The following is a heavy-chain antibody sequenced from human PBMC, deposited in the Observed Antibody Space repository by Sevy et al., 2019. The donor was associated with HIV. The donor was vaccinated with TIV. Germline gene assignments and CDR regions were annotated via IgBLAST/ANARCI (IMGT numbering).Heavy chain of an antibody. V-gene: IGHV1-8*01. CDR2: INPNTGKT. Sequence: ASVKVSCETSGYTFTSYEINWVRLVSGQGLVYMGWINPNTGKTGYVQKFQGRFTMTVDTSKTTAYMELSNLKPDDTAMYYCSRRAFNDYWGQGTLVTVSS. CDR3: SRRAFNDY. J-gene: IGHJ4*02. CDR1: GYTFTSYE.